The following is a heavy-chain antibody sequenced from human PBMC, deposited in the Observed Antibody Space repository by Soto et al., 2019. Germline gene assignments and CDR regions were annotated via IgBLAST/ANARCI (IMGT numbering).Heavy chain of an antibody. V-gene: IGHV3-21*01. J-gene: IGHJ5*02. CDR3: ARETTYDLLTASYGNWFDP. CDR1: GFTFSSYN. Sequence: EVQLVESGGGLVKPGGSLRLSCAASGFTFSSYNMNWVRQAPGKGLEWVSSISSSSTYIYYADSVKGRFTISRDNAKNPLYLQMNSLRAEDTAVYYCARETTYDLLTASYGNWFDPWGQGTLVTVSS. CDR2: ISSSSTYI. D-gene: IGHD3-9*01.